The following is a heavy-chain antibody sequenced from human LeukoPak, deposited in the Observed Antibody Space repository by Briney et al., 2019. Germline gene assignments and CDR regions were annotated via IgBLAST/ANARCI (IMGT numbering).Heavy chain of an antibody. Sequence: SETLSLTGTVSGGSISSSSYYWGWIRQPPGKGLEWIGSIYYSGSTYYNPSLKSRVTISVDTSKNQFSLKLSSVTAADTAVYYCARLTVEGYYYYGMDVWGQGTTVTVSS. CDR1: GGSISSSSYY. V-gene: IGHV4-39*01. D-gene: IGHD4-23*01. J-gene: IGHJ6*02. CDR3: ARLTVEGYYYYGMDV. CDR2: IYYSGST.